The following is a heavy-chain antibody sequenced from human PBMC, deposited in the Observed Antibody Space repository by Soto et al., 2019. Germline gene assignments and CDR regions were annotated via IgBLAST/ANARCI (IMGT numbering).Heavy chain of an antibody. CDR1: GGTFSSYA. CDR3: VRGRVPLGGGDWAGDY. Sequence: QVQLVQSGAEVKKPGSSVKVSCKASGGTFSSYAISWVRQAPGQGLEWMGGIIPIFGTANYAQKFQGRVTITADESTSTAYMELSSLRSEDTAVYYCVRGRVPLGGGDWAGDYWGQGTLVTVSS. V-gene: IGHV1-69*01. D-gene: IGHD2-21*02. J-gene: IGHJ4*02. CDR2: IIPIFGTA.